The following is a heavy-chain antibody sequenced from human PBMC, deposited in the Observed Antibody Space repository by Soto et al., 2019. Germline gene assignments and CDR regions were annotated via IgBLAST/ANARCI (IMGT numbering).Heavy chain of an antibody. V-gene: IGHV5-10-1*01. D-gene: IGHD1-26*01. CDR2: IDPSDSYT. CDR3: ARHLVPNAYSGSYEGYYYGMDV. Sequence: PGESLKISCQGSGYSFTSYLLSRVRQMPGKGLEWMGRIDPSDSYTNYSPSFQGHVTISADKSISIAYLQWSSLKASDTAMYYCARHLVPNAYSGSYEGYYYGMDVWGQGTTVTVSS. CDR1: GYSFTSYL. J-gene: IGHJ6*02.